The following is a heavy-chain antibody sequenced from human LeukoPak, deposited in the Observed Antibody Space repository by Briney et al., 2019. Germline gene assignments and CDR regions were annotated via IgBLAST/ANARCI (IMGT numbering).Heavy chain of an antibody. J-gene: IGHJ3*02. CDR2: INHSGST. D-gene: IGHD6-19*01. V-gene: IGHV4-34*01. CDR3: ATYSSGWPDAFDI. Sequence: PSETLSLTCAVYGGSFSGYYWSWIRQPPGKGLEWIGEINHSGSTNYNPSLKSRVTISVDTSKNQFSLKLSSVTAADTAVYYCATYSSGWPDAFDIWGQGTMVTVSS. CDR1: GGSFSGYY.